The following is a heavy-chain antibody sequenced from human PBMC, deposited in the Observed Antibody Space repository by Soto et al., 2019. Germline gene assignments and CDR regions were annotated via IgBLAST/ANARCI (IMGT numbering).Heavy chain of an antibody. CDR1: GFTFSSYS. CDR2: ISSSSSYI. V-gene: IGHV3-21*01. CDR3: ARDRYYGSGSYYYDY. D-gene: IGHD3-10*01. Sequence: EVQLVESGGGLVKPGGSLRLSCAASGFTFSSYSMNWVRQAPGKGLEWVSSISSSSSYIYYADSVKGRFTISRDNAKNSVYLQMNSLRAEDTAVYYCARDRYYGSGSYYYDYWGQGTLVTVSS. J-gene: IGHJ4*02.